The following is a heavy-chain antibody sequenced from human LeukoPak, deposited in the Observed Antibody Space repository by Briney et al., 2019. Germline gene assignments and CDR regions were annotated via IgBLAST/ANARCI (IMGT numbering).Heavy chain of an antibody. CDR3: ARGRGTMVRGDWFDP. D-gene: IGHD3-10*01. CDR1: GYTFTMYG. V-gene: IGHV1-8*01. J-gene: IGHJ5*02. CDR2: MKPNSGNT. Sequence: ASVTVSFKTSGYTFTMYGMSGVRQATGQGLEWMGWMKPNSGNTGYAQKFQGRVTMTRNTSISTAYMELSSLRSEDTAVYYCARGRGTMVRGDWFDPWGQGTLVTVSS.